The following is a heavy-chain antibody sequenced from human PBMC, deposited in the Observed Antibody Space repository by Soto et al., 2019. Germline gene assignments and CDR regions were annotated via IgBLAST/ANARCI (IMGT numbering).Heavy chain of an antibody. CDR2: ISYDGSNK. CDR3: AKEGGYSSSSTNFDY. D-gene: IGHD6-6*01. Sequence: QVQLVESGGGVVQPGRSLRLSCAASGFIFSNYGMHWVRQAPGTGLEWVAVISYDGSNKNYADSVKGRFTISRDNSKNTLYLQMNSLRAEDTAVYYCAKEGGYSSSSTNFDYWGQGTLVTVSS. J-gene: IGHJ4*02. CDR1: GFIFSNYG. V-gene: IGHV3-30*18.